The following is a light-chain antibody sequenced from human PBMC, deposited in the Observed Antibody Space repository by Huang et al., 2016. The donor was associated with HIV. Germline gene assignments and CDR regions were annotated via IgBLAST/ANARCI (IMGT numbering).Light chain of an antibody. CDR1: YHISRL. V-gene: IGKV1-39*01. CDR2: GAS. Sequence: IQMDQSPSSLSAFVGDSVTISCRSNYHISRLLNWYHQKPGNAPRLLIYGASSLQSDVPSRFSGSGFETDFTLTISGLQPEELVTYYCHESYSSPVTSFGGGTRLEI. CDR3: HESYSSPVTS. J-gene: IGKJ4*02.